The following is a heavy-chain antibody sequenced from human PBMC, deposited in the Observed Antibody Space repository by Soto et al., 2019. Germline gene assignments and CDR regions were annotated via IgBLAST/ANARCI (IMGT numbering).Heavy chain of an antibody. CDR2: IVVGSGNT. J-gene: IGHJ4*02. D-gene: IGHD2-21*02. Sequence: QMQLVQSGPEVKKPGTSVKVSCKASGFTFTSSAVQWVRQARGQRLEWIGWIVVGSGNTNYAQKLQERVTVTRDMSTSTAYMDVSSLSSEDAAVYYCAAEGGEVVTAIGYWGQGTLVTVSS. V-gene: IGHV1-58*01. CDR1: GFTFTSSA. CDR3: AAEGGEVVTAIGY.